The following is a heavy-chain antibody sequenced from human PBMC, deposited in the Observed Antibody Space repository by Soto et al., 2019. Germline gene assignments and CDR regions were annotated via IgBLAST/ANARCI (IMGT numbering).Heavy chain of an antibody. Sequence: SETLSLTCAVSGGSISSSNWWSWVRQPPGKGLEWIGEIYHSGSTNYNPSLKSRVTISVDKSKNQFSLKLSSVTAADTAVYYCARAAEYCSGGSCYSFDYWGQGTLVTVSS. V-gene: IGHV4-4*02. J-gene: IGHJ4*02. CDR1: GGSISSSNW. D-gene: IGHD2-15*01. CDR2: IYHSGST. CDR3: ARAAEYCSGGSCYSFDY.